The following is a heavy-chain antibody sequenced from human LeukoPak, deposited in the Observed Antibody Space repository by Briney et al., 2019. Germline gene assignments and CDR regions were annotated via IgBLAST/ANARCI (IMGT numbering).Heavy chain of an antibody. V-gene: IGHV4-59*01. J-gene: IGHJ4*02. D-gene: IGHD3-10*01. Sequence: PSETLSLTCTVSGGSISSYYWSWIRQPPGKGLEWIGYIYYSGSTNYNPSLKSRVTISVDTSKKYCPLKLTSVTAADTAVYFCARGDPAGLFDSWGQGHLVTVSS. CDR2: IYYSGST. CDR1: GGSISSYY. CDR3: ARGDPAGLFDS.